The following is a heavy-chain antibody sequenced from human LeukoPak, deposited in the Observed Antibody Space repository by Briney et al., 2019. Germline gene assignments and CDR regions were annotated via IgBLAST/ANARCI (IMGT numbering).Heavy chain of an antibody. J-gene: IGHJ4*02. CDR2: IYPGDSDT. Sequence: GESLKISCKGSGYSFTGYWIGWVRQMPGKGLEWMGIIYPGDSDTRYSPSFQGQVTISADKSISTAYLQWSSLKASDTAMYYCASGAANYYDSSGYYPQLDYWGQGTLVTVSS. D-gene: IGHD3-22*01. V-gene: IGHV5-51*01. CDR1: GYSFTGYW. CDR3: ASGAANYYDSSGYYPQLDY.